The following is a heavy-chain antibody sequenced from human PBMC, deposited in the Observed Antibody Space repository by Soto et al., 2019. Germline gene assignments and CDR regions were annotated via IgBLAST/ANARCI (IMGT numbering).Heavy chain of an antibody. Sequence: SETLSLTCTVSGGSISSGGYYWSWIRQHPGKGLEWIGYIYYSGSTYYNPSLKSRVTISVDTSKNQFSLKLSSVTAADTAVYYCARETGITGTTPVRGFDYWGQGTLVTVSS. CDR2: IYYSGST. CDR1: GGSISSGGYY. CDR3: ARETGITGTTPVRGFDY. D-gene: IGHD1-7*01. V-gene: IGHV4-31*03. J-gene: IGHJ4*02.